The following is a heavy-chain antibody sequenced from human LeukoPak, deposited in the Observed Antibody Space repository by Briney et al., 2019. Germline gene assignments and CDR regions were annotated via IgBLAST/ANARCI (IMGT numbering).Heavy chain of an antibody. CDR2: INGGDGIT. CDR3: AREGQCCDFGY. CDR1: GYTFTNYA. J-gene: IGHJ4*02. Sequence: ASVKVSCKTSGYTFTNYAVHWVRQAPGQRLEWMGWINGGDGITKHSQRFQGRVTITRDTSASTAYMELSSLTSEDTALYYCAREGQCCDFGYWGQGTLVTVSS. V-gene: IGHV1-3*01. D-gene: IGHD6-19*01.